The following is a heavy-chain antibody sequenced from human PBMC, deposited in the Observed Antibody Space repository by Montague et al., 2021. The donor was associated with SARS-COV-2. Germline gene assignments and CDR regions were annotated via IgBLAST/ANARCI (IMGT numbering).Heavy chain of an antibody. Sequence: SETLSLTCAVQGGSFRGYFWSWIRQSPGKGLEWIGEINHSGSTNYNPSLKSRVTISADTSQNQFSLKVSSVTASDTAVYYCARGADYYCYYRGTLRYWGQGTLVSVSS. CDR3: ARGADYYCYYRGTLRY. V-gene: IGHV4-34*01. J-gene: IGHJ4*02. CDR2: INHSGST. CDR1: GGSFRGYF. D-gene: IGHD4-11*01.